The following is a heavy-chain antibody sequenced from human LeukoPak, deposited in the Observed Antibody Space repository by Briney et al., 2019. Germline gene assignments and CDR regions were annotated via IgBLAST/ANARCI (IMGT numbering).Heavy chain of an antibody. V-gene: IGHV3-23*01. CDR1: GFAVRSNY. Sequence: QPGGSLRLSCAASGFAVRSNYMSWVRQAPGKGLEWVSAISGSGGSTYYADSVKGRFTISRDNSKNTLYLQMNSLRAEDTAVYYCAKDVLAAAGMADYYYYYMDVWGKGTTVTISS. CDR2: ISGSGGST. CDR3: AKDVLAAAGMADYYYYYMDV. J-gene: IGHJ6*03. D-gene: IGHD6-13*01.